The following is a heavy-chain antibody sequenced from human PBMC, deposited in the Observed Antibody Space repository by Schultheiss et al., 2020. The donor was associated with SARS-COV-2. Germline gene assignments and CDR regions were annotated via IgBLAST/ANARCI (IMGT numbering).Heavy chain of an antibody. CDR2: IWYDGSKK. Sequence: GGSLRLSCAASGFTFRSYAMSWVRQAPGKGLEWVAVIWYDGSKKYYADSVKGRFTISRDNSKNTLYLQMNSLRAEDTAVYYCARYDWNYSRYRFYYYYGMDVWGQGTTVTVSS. J-gene: IGHJ6*02. D-gene: IGHD1-7*01. V-gene: IGHV3-33*08. CDR3: ARYDWNYSRYRFYYYYGMDV. CDR1: GFTFRSYA.